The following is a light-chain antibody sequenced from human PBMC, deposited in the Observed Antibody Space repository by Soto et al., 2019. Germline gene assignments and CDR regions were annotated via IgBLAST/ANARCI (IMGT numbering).Light chain of an antibody. J-gene: IGLJ3*02. CDR3: ATWDDSLNGLV. CDR1: SSNIGSNF. Sequence: QSVLTQPPSASGTPGQRVTIPCSGSSSNIGSNFVNWYQQLPGTAPKLLMYNNNQRPSGVPDRFSGSKSDTSASLAISGLQSEDEADYHCATWDDSLNGLVFGGGTKLTVL. V-gene: IGLV1-44*01. CDR2: NNN.